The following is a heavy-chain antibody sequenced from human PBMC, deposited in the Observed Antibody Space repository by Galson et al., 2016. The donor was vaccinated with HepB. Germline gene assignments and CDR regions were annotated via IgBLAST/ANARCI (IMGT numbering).Heavy chain of an antibody. CDR2: IKARLDGGTV. J-gene: IGHJ4*02. CDR3: TTNWRPPLGY. CDR1: GFAFTNAW. Sequence: SLRLSCAASGFAFTNAWMSWVRQKPGNRLEWVGRIKARLDGGTVDYAAHVKGRFTISRDDSKNLLYLELNSLQTEDTAMYYCTTNWRPPLGYWGPGTLVTVSS. D-gene: IGHD1-1*01. V-gene: IGHV3-15*01.